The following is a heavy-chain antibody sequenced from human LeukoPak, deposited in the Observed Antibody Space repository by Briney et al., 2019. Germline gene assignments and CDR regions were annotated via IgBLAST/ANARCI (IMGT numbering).Heavy chain of an antibody. CDR2: ISAYNGNT. V-gene: IGHV1-18*01. D-gene: IGHD3-3*01. J-gene: IGHJ6*02. CDR3: ARDPRFVGTIFGVVIPPPPPRYYYYGMDV. CDR1: GYTFTSYG. Sequence: ASVKVSCKASGYTFTSYGISWVRQAPGQGLEWMGWISAYNGNTNYAQKLQGRVTMTTDTSTSTAYMELRSLRSDDTAVYYCARDPRFVGTIFGVVIPPPPPRYYYYGMDVWGQGTTVTVSS.